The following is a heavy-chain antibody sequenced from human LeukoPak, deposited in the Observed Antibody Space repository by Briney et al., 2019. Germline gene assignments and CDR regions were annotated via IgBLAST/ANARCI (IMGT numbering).Heavy chain of an antibody. Sequence: SETLSLTCAVYGGSFSGYYWSWIRQPPGKGLEWIGSIHYSGSTYYNPSLKSRITISGDTSNQFSLKLASVTAADTAMYYCARLSIAADGGFWGQGTLVTVSS. CDR3: ARLSIAADGGF. J-gene: IGHJ4*02. CDR2: IHYSGST. CDR1: GGSFSGYY. D-gene: IGHD6-13*01. V-gene: IGHV4-34*01.